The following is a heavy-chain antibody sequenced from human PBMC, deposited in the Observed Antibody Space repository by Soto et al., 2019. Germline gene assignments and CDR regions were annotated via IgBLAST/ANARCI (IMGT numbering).Heavy chain of an antibody. V-gene: IGHV3-53*01. J-gene: IGHJ6*02. CDR3: VVEDLGMEV. Sequence: PGGSLRLSCAASGFTVSTNYRTWVRQTPGKGLEWVSIIYSNGNTHYADSVKGRFTISRDNSKNTLYLQMNSLRVDDTAVYYCVVEDLGMEVWGQGTTVTVSS. D-gene: IGHD2-15*01. CDR1: GFTVSTNY. CDR2: IYSNGNT.